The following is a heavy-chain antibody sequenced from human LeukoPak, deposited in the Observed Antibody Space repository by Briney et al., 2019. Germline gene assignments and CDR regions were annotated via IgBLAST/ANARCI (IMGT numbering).Heavy chain of an antibody. Sequence: GGSLRLSCAASGFTFSDYYMSWIRQAPGKGLEWVSYISSSGSTIYYADSVKGRFTISRDNAKNSLYLQMNSLRAEDTAVYYCACLLYYDILTGHGGYYFDYWGQGTLVTVSS. CDR2: ISSSGSTI. J-gene: IGHJ4*02. CDR3: ACLLYYDILTGHGGYYFDY. V-gene: IGHV3-11*01. D-gene: IGHD3-9*01. CDR1: GFTFSDYY.